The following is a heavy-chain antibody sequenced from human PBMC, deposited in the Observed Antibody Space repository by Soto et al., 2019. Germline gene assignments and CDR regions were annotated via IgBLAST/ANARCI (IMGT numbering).Heavy chain of an antibody. CDR1: GFSFTDFY. D-gene: IGHD2-15*01. CDR3: ARDRGAYCSGGKCDSGAFFGY. J-gene: IGHJ4*02. CDR2: ISTSTTYT. V-gene: IGHV3-11*05. Sequence: QVQLVESGGGLVKPGGSLRLSCAASGFSFTDFYMNWIRQVPGKGLEWVALISTSTTYTKYADSVKGRFTISRDNAKNXLXLXVGSLRAEDTAVYYCARDRGAYCSGGKCDSGAFFGYWGRGTLVNVSS.